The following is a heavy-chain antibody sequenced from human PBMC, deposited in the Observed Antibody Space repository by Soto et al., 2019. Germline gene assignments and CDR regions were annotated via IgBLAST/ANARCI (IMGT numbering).Heavy chain of an antibody. CDR1: GFTFSSYG. J-gene: IGHJ6*02. CDR3: ARETVNWELLLGPDYYYYGMDV. Sequence: GGSLRLSCAASGFTFSSYGMHWVRQAPGKGLEWVAVIWYDGSNKYYADSVKGRFTISRDNSKNTLYLQMNSLRAEDTAVYYCARETVNWELLLGPDYYYYGMDVWGQGTTVTVSS. V-gene: IGHV3-33*01. CDR2: IWYDGSNK. D-gene: IGHD3-10*01.